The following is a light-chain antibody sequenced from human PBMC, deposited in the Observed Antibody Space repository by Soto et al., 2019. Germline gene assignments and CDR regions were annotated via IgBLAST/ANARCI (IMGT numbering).Light chain of an antibody. CDR3: QQYDGYSRT. CDR1: QSVSTW. CDR2: NVS. Sequence: DIQMTQSPSILSASVGGRVTITCRASQSVSTWLAWYQQKPGRAPNLLIYNVSILESGVPSRFSGTGSGTEFTLTISSLQPDDFATYYCQQYDGYSRTFGQGTK. J-gene: IGKJ1*01. V-gene: IGKV1-5*01.